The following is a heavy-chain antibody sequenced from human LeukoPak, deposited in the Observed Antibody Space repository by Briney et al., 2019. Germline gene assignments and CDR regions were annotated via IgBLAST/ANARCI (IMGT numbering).Heavy chain of an antibody. CDR3: AKEKSLEFDH. V-gene: IGHV3-23*01. Sequence: TGGSLRLSCAASGFTFSSFAMSWVRQAPGKGLEWVSAISGSGGTTYYADSVKGRFTISRDNSKSTLYLQMNSLRAEDTAVYYCAKEKSLEFDHWGQGTLVTVSS. CDR2: ISGSGGTT. D-gene: IGHD1-1*01. J-gene: IGHJ4*02. CDR1: GFTFSSFA.